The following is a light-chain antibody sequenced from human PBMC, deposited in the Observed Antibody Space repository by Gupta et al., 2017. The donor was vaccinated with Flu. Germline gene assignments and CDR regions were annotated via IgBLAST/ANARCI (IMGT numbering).Light chain of an antibody. CDR2: TAS. CDR3: QHSFSDHGT. Sequence: DIQMTQSPSSLSASVGDRVTITCRASQLISTYLNWYQHKPGQVPKLLIYTASTLQTGVPPRFSGSGSGTDFTLTIDSLQPEDFATYYCQHSFSDHGTFGPGTRVEVK. V-gene: IGKV1-39*01. J-gene: IGKJ1*01. CDR1: QLISTY.